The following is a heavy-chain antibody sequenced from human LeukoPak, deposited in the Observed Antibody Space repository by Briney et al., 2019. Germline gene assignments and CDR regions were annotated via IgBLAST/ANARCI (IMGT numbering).Heavy chain of an antibody. CDR1: GGSFSGYY. CDR3: ARADVLLWFGESSPGYYFDY. J-gene: IGHJ4*02. Sequence: SETLSLTCAVYGGSFSGYYWSWIRQPPGKGLEWIGEINHSGSTNYNPSLKSRVTISVDTSKNQFSLKLSSVTAADTAVYYCARADVLLWFGESSPGYYFDYWGQGTLVTVSS. V-gene: IGHV4-34*01. D-gene: IGHD3-10*01. CDR2: INHSGST.